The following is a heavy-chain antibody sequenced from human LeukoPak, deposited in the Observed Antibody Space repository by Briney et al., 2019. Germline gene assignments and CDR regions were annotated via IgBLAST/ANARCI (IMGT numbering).Heavy chain of an antibody. J-gene: IGHJ6*03. CDR2: IFYSGST. CDR1: SGSISTSNYY. Sequence: SETLSLTCTVSSGSISTSNYYWGWVRQPPGKALEWIGNIFYSGSTYYSPSLKSRVTISVDTSKNQFSLKLSSVTAADTAVYYCARGVGSYYMDVWGKGTTVTVSS. CDR3: ARGVGSYYMDV. D-gene: IGHD2-2*01. V-gene: IGHV4-39*07.